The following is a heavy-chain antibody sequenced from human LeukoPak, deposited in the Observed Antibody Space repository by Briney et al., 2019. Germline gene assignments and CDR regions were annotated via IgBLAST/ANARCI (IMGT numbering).Heavy chain of an antibody. V-gene: IGHV1-58*01. J-gene: IGHJ4*02. Sequence: SVKVSCKASGFTFTSSAVQWVRQARGQRLEWIGWIVVGSGNTNYAQKFQERVTITRDMSTSTAYMELSSLRSEDTAVYYCAAGYDYVWGSYRQNLDYWGQGTLVTISS. CDR1: GFTFTSSA. D-gene: IGHD3-16*02. CDR2: IVVGSGNT. CDR3: AAGYDYVWGSYRQNLDY.